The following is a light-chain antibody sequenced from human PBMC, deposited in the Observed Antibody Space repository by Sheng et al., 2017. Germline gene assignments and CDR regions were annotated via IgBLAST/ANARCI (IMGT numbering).Light chain of an antibody. V-gene: IGKV2-28*01. Sequence: DMVMTQSPLSLPVTPGEPASISCRSSQSLLQSNGYNYLDWYLQKPGQSPQLLIYLGSNRASGVPDRFSGSGSGTDFTLKISRVEAEDVGVYYCMQALQTPYTFGQGTKLQI. CDR3: MQALQTPYT. CDR1: QSLLQSNGYNY. CDR2: LGS. J-gene: IGKJ2*01.